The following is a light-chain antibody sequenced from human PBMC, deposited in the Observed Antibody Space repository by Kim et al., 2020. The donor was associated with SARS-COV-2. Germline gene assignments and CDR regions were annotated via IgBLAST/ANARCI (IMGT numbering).Light chain of an antibody. CDR3: QAWDSYTVV. CDR1: KLGNKY. J-gene: IGLJ3*02. V-gene: IGLV3-1*01. Sequence: SVSPGQTARITCSGDKLGNKYVSWYQQKPGQSPVLVVYYDTKRPSGIPERFSGSSSGITATLTISGTQAMDEGDYYCQAWDSYTVVFGGGTQLTVL. CDR2: YDT.